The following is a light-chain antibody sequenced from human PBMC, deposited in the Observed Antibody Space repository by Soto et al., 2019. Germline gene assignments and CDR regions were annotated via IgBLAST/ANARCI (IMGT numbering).Light chain of an antibody. J-gene: IGKJ4*01. Sequence: EIVLTQSPATLSLSPGERATLSCRASQSVSSFLAWYQQKPGQAPRLLIYDASNRATGIPTRFSGSGSGTDCTLTISSLEPEDFAVYYCQRRINWPLTFGGGTKVEIK. V-gene: IGKV3-11*01. CDR3: QRRINWPLT. CDR2: DAS. CDR1: QSVSSF.